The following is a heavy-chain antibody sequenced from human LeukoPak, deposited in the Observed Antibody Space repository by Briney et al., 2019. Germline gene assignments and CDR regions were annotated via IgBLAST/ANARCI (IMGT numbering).Heavy chain of an antibody. D-gene: IGHD1-1*01. J-gene: IGHJ4*02. V-gene: IGHV3-30*02. CDR1: GFTFSSYG. CDR3: AKVGGPTTFDY. Sequence: GGSLRLSCAASGFTFSSYGMHWVRQAPGKGLEWVAVIWYDGSNKYYADSVKGRFTISRDNSKNTLYLQMNSLRAEDTAVYYCAKVGGPTTFDYWGQGTLVTVSS. CDR2: IWYDGSNK.